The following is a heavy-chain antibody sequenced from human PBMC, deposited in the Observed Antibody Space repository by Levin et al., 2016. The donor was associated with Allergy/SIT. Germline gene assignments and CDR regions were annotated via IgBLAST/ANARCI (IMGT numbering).Heavy chain of an antibody. V-gene: IGHV3-30-3*01. D-gene: IGHD6-19*01. CDR3: AKAFFAVAGTRFDY. Sequence: GGSLRLSCAASGFTFSSYAMHWVRQAPGKGLEWVAVISYDGSNKYYADSVKGRFTISRDNSKNTLYLQMNSLRAEDTAVYYCAKAFFAVAGTRFDYWGQGTLVTVSS. CDR2: ISYDGSNK. J-gene: IGHJ4*02. CDR1: GFTFSSYA.